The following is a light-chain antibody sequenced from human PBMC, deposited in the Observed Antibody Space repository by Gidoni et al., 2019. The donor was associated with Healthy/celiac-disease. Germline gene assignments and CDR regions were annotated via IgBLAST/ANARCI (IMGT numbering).Light chain of an antibody. V-gene: IGKV3-15*01. CDR1: QSVSNN. Sequence: EIVMTHSPATLSVSPGERATLSCRASQSVSNNLAWYQQKPGQTPRLLIYGASTRATGIPARFSGSGSGTEFTLTISSLQSEDFAIYYCQQYNNWPPLTFGGGTKVEIK. CDR3: QQYNNWPPLT. CDR2: GAS. J-gene: IGKJ4*01.